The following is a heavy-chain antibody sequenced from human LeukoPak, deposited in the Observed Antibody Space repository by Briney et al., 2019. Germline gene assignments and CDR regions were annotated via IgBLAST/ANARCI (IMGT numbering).Heavy chain of an antibody. J-gene: IGHJ3*02. D-gene: IGHD6-13*01. CDR1: GGTFSSYT. CDR2: LNPISGYA. CDR3: ARGNRLYTSSWSSLAFDI. V-gene: IGHV1-8*02. Sequence: ASVKVSCKASGGTFSSYTISWVRQAPGQGLEWMGWLNPISGYAGYAQNFQGRVTMTGNTAISTAYMELSSLKSDDAAVYYCARGNRLYTSSWSSLAFDIWGQGTMVTVSS.